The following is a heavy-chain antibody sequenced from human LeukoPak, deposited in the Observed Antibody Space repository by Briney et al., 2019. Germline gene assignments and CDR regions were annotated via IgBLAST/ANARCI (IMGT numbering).Heavy chain of an antibody. V-gene: IGHV4-31*03. J-gene: IGHJ4*02. CDR3: ARAKRGVSAAGTKVPLPFDY. Sequence: SETLSLTCTVSGGSISSGGYYWSWIRQHPGKGLEWIGYIYYSGSTYYNPSLKSRVTISVDTSKNQFSLKLSSVTAADTAVYYCARAKRGVSAAGTKVPLPFDYWGQGTLVTVSS. D-gene: IGHD6-13*01. CDR1: GGSISSGGYY. CDR2: IYYSGST.